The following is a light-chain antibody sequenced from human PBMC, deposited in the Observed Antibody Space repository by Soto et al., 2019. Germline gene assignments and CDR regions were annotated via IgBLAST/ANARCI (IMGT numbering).Light chain of an antibody. V-gene: IGKV3-20*01. J-gene: IGKJ4*01. CDR2: GAS. Sequence: EIVLTQSPGTLSLSPGERATLSCRANESVSSSQLVWYQQKLGQASRLLIYGASSRPTGTPDRFSGSGSGTDFTLTISRLEPEDFAVYYCQQYGTSRPTFGGGTKVEIK. CDR3: QQYGTSRPT. CDR1: ESVSSSQ.